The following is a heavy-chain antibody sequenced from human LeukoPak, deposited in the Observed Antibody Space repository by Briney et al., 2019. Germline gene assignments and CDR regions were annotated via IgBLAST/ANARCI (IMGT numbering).Heavy chain of an antibody. D-gene: IGHD1-26*01. J-gene: IGHJ4*02. V-gene: IGHV4-59*01. Sequence: KPSETLSLTCTVSGGSISSYYWSWIRQPPGKGLEWIGYIYYSGSTNYNPSLKSRVTISVDTSKNQFSLKLSSVTAADTAVYYCARGIVGATVTPSDYWGQGTLVTVSS. CDR3: ARGIVGATVTPSDY. CDR2: IYYSGST. CDR1: GGSISSYY.